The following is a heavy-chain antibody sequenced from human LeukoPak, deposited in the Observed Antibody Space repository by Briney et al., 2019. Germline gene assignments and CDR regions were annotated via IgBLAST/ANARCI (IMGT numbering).Heavy chain of an antibody. J-gene: IGHJ4*02. V-gene: IGHV4-34*01. CDR3: ARGHPRGYFDY. Sequence: PSETLSLTCAVYGGSFSGYYWSWIRQPPGKGLEWIGEINHSGSTNYNPSLKSRVTISVDTSKNQFSLKLSSVTAADTAVYYCARGHPRGYFDYWGQGTLVTVSS. CDR1: GGSFSGYY. CDR2: INHSGST.